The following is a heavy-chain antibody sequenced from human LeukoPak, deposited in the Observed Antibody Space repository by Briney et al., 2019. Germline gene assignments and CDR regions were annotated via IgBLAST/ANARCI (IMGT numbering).Heavy chain of an antibody. J-gene: IGHJ3*02. CDR1: GFTFSSYG. CDR2: IRYDGNNK. V-gene: IGHV3-30*02. Sequence: PGGSLRLSCAASGFTFSSYGIDWVRQAPGKGLEWVAFIRYDGNNKDYADSVKGRFTISRDNSKNTLYLQMNSLRVEDTAVYYCAKGYGDLVAFDIWGQGTMVTVSS. D-gene: IGHD4-17*01. CDR3: AKGYGDLVAFDI.